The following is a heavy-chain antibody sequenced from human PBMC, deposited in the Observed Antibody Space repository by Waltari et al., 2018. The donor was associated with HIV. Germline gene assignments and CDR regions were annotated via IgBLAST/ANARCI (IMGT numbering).Heavy chain of an antibody. D-gene: IGHD1-1*01. Sequence: QQQLQESGPGLVKPSETLSLTCTVSGGSISSSSYYWAWLRQSPGKGLGWIGSLFHSLSYYERPALRSRATISGGMSANRFSLQVTSWTGLGTAVYFVARHCLQKGWLPQLKYYYGMDVWGQGTTVIVSS. J-gene: IGHJ6*02. CDR2: LFHSLSY. V-gene: IGHV4-39*01. CDR1: GGSISSSSYY. CDR3: ARHCLQKGWLPQLKYYYGMDV.